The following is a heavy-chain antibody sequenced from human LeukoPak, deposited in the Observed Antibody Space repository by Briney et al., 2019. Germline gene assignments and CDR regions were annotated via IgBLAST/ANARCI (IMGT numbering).Heavy chain of an antibody. CDR1: GFTFSSYS. J-gene: IGHJ2*01. CDR3: ARVRKYSGYYSWYFDL. CDR2: ISSRSSYI. V-gene: IGHV3-21*01. Sequence: GGSLRLSCAASGFTFSSYSMNWVRQAPGKGLEWVSSISSRSSYIDYADSLKGRFTISRDNAKNSLYLQMNSLRAEDTAVYYCARVRKYSGYYSWYFDLWGRGTLVTVSS. D-gene: IGHD5-12*01.